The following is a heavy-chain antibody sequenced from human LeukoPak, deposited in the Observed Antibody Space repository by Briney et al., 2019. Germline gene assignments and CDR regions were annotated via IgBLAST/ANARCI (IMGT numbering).Heavy chain of an antibody. Sequence: PGGSLRLSCAASGFIFNNYAIAWVRQGPGKGLEWVSGISASGSRTYYADSVKGRFTISRDNSKNTLFLQMNSLRAEDTAVYYCAKDVYYYDSSGYSPSYGMDVWGQGTTVTVSS. J-gene: IGHJ6*02. D-gene: IGHD3-22*01. V-gene: IGHV3-23*01. CDR1: GFIFNNYA. CDR3: AKDVYYYDSSGYSPSYGMDV. CDR2: ISASGSRT.